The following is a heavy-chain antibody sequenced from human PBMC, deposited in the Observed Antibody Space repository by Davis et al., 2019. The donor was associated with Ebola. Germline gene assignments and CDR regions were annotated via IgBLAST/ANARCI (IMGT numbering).Heavy chain of an antibody. CDR2: ISWSSGII. J-gene: IGHJ4*02. CDR3: AKDFGGPLDS. V-gene: IGHV3-9*01. Sequence: GESLKISCAASGFAFDDNAMHWIRQVPGKGLEWVSGISWSSGIIGYADSVRGRLTISRDAAKNTLFLQMNSLRAEDSAIYYSAKDFGGPLDSWGQGTLVIVSS. CDR1: GFAFDDNA. D-gene: IGHD3-16*01.